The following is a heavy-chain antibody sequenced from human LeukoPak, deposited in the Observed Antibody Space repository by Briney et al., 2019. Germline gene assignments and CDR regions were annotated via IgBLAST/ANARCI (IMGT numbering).Heavy chain of an antibody. CDR3: AKVIRGFDP. J-gene: IGHJ5*02. Sequence: SVKVSCKASGGTFSNYAINWVRQALGQGLEWMGRIVPMFGITDYAQKFQGRVTFTADKSTSTVYMDLTSLGSEDTATYYCAKVIRGFDPWGQGTLVTVSS. D-gene: IGHD3-22*01. V-gene: IGHV1-69*04. CDR2: IVPMFGIT. CDR1: GGTFSNYA.